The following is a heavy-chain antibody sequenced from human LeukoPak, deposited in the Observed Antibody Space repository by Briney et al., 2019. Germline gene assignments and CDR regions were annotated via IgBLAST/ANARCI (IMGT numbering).Heavy chain of an antibody. CDR2: IGTVGDT. CDR1: GFTFSRSD. CDR3: ARPGYSGYAFDC. D-gene: IGHD5-12*01. J-gene: IGHJ3*01. Sequence: GGSLRLSCAASGFTFSRSDMHWVRQAAGEGLEWVSAIGTVGDTYYPDSMKGRFTISREDAKNSLYLQINSLRAEDTAVYYCARPGYSGYAFDCWGHGTMVTVSS. V-gene: IGHV3-13*04.